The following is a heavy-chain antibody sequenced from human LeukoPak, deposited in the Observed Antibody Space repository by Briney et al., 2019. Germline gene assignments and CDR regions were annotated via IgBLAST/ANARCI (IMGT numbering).Heavy chain of an antibody. Sequence: ASVKVSCKPSGYTFTSYDINWVRQSTGQGLEWMGWINPNSGNTGYAQKFQGRVTMTTDTSTSTAYMELRSLRSDDTAVYYCARDWGYCSSTSCYLVYWGQGTLVTVSS. J-gene: IGHJ4*02. V-gene: IGHV1-8*01. CDR3: ARDWGYCSSTSCYLVY. CDR2: INPNSGNT. D-gene: IGHD2-2*01. CDR1: GYTFTSYD.